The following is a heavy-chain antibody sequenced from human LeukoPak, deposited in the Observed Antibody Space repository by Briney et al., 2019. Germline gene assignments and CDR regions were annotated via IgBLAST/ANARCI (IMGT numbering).Heavy chain of an antibody. J-gene: IGHJ4*02. Sequence: GGSLRLSCAASGFTFSSYAMGWVRQAPGKGLEWVSAISGSGGSTYYADSVKGRFTISRDNSKNTMYLQMNSLRAEDTAVYYCAKDAKGGGGDCYSGDWGQGTLVTVSS. D-gene: IGHD2-21*02. CDR3: AKDAKGGGGDCYSGD. CDR1: GFTFSSYA. CDR2: ISGSGGST. V-gene: IGHV3-23*01.